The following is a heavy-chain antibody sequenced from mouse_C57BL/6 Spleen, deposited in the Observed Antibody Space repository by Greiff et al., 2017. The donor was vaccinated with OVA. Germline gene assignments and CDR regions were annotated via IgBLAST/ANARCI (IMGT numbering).Heavy chain of an antibody. D-gene: IGHD2-4*01. V-gene: IGHV1-42*01. CDR3: AERGNDYDEGGSFDY. CDR2: INPSTGGT. J-gene: IGHJ2*01. CDR1: GYSFTGYY. Sequence: EVQLQQSGPELVKPGASVKISCKASGYSFTGYYMNWVKQSPEKSIEWIGEINPSTGGTTYNQKFKAKATLTVDKSSSTAYMQLKSLTSEDSAVYYCAERGNDYDEGGSFDYWGQGTTLTVSS.